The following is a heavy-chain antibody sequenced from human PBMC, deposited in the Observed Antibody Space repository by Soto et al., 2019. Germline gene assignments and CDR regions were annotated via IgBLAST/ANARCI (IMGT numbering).Heavy chain of an antibody. J-gene: IGHJ3*02. CDR3: ARANIHPSDAFDI. D-gene: IGHD5-18*01. CDR1: GGTFSSCT. Sequence: GASVTVSCKASGGTFSSCTIIWVRQAPGQGLEWMGRIIPILGIANYAQKFQGRVTITADKSTSTAYMELSSLRSEDTAVYYCARANIHPSDAFDIWGQGTMVTVSS. V-gene: IGHV1-69*02. CDR2: IIPILGIA.